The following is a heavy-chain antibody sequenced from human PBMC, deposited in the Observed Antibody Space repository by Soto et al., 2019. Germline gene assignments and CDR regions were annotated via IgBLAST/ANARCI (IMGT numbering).Heavy chain of an antibody. D-gene: IGHD3-10*01. CDR2: INPGVGST. Sequence: QVHLVQSGGEVKKPGASVKVSCKASGYTFINYYIHWVRQAPGQGLEWLGLINPGVGSTTYTQRFQGSCTMTRAKYSSTVYMGLSSLRSYDTAIYFCARVGNYYGSGTPRPHYMDAMDVWGHGTTVTVSS. CDR3: ARVGNYYGSGTPRPHYMDAMDV. V-gene: IGHV1-46*01. CDR1: GYTFINYY. J-gene: IGHJ6*02.